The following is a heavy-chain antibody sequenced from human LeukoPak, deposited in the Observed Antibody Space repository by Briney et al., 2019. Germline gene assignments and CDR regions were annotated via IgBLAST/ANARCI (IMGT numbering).Heavy chain of an antibody. Sequence: PGRSLRLSCAASGFTFSSYAMHWVRQAPGKGLEWVAVISYDGGNKYYADSVKGRFTISRDNSKNTLYLQMNSLRAEDTAVYYCARADYGDYGSEYYFDYWGQGTLVTVSS. CDR2: ISYDGGNK. V-gene: IGHV3-30*04. CDR1: GFTFSSYA. D-gene: IGHD4-17*01. CDR3: ARADYGDYGSEYYFDY. J-gene: IGHJ4*02.